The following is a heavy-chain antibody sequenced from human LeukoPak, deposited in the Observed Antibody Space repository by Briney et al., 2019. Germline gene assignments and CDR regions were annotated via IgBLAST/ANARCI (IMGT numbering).Heavy chain of an antibody. CDR2: ICPGDSDT. CDR1: GYSFTSYW. V-gene: IGHV5-51*01. J-gene: IGHJ4*02. CDR3: ARVRSGYCSSTSCVGFDY. D-gene: IGHD2-2*01. Sequence: GESLKISCKGSGYSFTSYWIGWVRQMPGKGLEWMGIICPGDSDTRYSPSFQGQVTISADKSISTAYLQWSSLKASDTAMYYCARVRSGYCSSTSCVGFDYWGQGTLVTVSS.